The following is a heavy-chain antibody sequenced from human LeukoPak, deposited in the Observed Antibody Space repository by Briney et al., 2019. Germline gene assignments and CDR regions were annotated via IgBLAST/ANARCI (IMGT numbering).Heavy chain of an antibody. Sequence: GGSLRLPCAASGFTFSSYAMHWVRQAPGKGLEWVAVISYDGSNKYYADSVKGRFTISRDNSKNTLYLQMNSLRAEDTAVYYCAIIGTHYYDSSGYNWFDPWGQGTLVTVSS. J-gene: IGHJ5*02. V-gene: IGHV3-30-3*01. CDR3: AIIGTHYYDSSGYNWFDP. CDR2: ISYDGSNK. CDR1: GFTFSSYA. D-gene: IGHD3-22*01.